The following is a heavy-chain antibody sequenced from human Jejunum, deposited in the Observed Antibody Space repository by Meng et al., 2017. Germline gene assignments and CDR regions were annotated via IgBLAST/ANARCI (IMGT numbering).Heavy chain of an antibody. J-gene: IGHJ4*02. D-gene: IGHD3-16*01. CDR1: GFTVTTNY. CDR3: ARDGPARWGPDY. V-gene: IGHV3-53*01. Sequence: VWMVGVGGGVCQRGEPLRPSCAGSGFTVTTNYMSWVRQAPGKGLEWVSVIYSGGNTYYADSVKGRFTISGDTSKNTMFLHMNSLRVEDTAVYYCARDGPARWGPDYWGQGILVTVSS. CDR2: IYSGGNT.